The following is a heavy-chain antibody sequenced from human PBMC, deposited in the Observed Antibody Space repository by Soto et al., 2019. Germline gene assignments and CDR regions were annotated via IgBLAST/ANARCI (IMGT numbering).Heavy chain of an antibody. Sequence: SETLSLTCTVSGGSISSSSYYWGWIRQPPGKGLEWIGSIYYSGSTYYNPSLKSQVTISVDTSKNQFSLKLSSVTAADTAVYYCARETTVTRGAFDIWGQGTMVTVSS. CDR1: GGSISSSSYY. CDR2: IYYSGST. V-gene: IGHV4-39*01. J-gene: IGHJ3*02. D-gene: IGHD4-4*01. CDR3: ARETTVTRGAFDI.